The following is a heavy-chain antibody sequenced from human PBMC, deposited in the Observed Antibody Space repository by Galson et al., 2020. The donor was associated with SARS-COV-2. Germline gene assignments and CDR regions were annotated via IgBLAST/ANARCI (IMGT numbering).Heavy chain of an antibody. CDR3: ARTVGSRGATIFGSSWFDP. CDR2: ISPYSGNT. V-gene: IGHV1-18*04. Sequence: GESLKISCKASGYIFTTNVITWVRQAPGQGLEWMGWISPYSGNTEYAQRFQGRLTMTTERSTTTAYMELRSLTSDDTAVYYCARTVGSRGATIFGSSWFDPWGQGTLVTVAS. CDR1: GYIFTTNV. D-gene: IGHD3-3*01. J-gene: IGHJ5*02.